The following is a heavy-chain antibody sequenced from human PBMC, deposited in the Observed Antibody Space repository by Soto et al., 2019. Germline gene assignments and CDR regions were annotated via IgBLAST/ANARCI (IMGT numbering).Heavy chain of an antibody. V-gene: IGHV4-59*01. CDR2: IFYSGST. Sequence: QVQLQESGPGLVKPSETLSLTCTVSGGSISSYYWSWIRQPPGKGLEWIGFIFYSGSTSYNPSLKSRFTISIHTSEYQLSLKLNSVTAADTAVYYCASMIGDPVLSFDSWGQGTLVAVSS. D-gene: IGHD3-10*02. CDR3: ASMIGDPVLSFDS. J-gene: IGHJ5*01. CDR1: GGSISSYY.